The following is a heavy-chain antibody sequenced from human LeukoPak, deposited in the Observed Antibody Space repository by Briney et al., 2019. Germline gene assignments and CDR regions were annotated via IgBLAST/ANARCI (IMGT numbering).Heavy chain of an antibody. V-gene: IGHV3-23*01. CDR3: AKGSWDMIVVVITYFDY. D-gene: IGHD3-22*01. CDR1: GFTFSSYG. Sequence: GGTLRLSCAASGFTFSSYGMSWVRQAPGKGLEWVSAISGSGGSTYYADSVKGRFTISRDNSKNTLYLQMNSLRAEDTAVYYCAKGSWDMIVVVITYFDYWGQGTLVTVSS. CDR2: ISGSGGST. J-gene: IGHJ4*02.